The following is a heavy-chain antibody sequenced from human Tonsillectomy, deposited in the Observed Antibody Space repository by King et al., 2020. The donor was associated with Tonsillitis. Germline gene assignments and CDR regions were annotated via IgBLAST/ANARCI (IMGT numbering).Heavy chain of an antibody. V-gene: IGHV4-34*01. CDR1: GGSFSGYY. CDR2: INHSGST. Sequence: VQLQQWGAGLLKPSETLSLTCAVYGGSFSGYYWSWIRQPPGKGLEWIGEINHSGSTNYNPSLKSRVPISVDTSKNQFSLKLSSVTAADTAVYYFARERYDYVWGSYRYQPPDACDIWGQGTMVTVSS. CDR3: ARERYDYVWGSYRYQPPDACDI. J-gene: IGHJ3*02. D-gene: IGHD3-16*02.